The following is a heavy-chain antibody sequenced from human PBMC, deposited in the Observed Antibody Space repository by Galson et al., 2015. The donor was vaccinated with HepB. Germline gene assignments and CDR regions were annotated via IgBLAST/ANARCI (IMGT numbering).Heavy chain of an antibody. CDR3: ARDEGYSSGWYAFRAFDI. CDR1: GFTFSSYS. J-gene: IGHJ3*02. D-gene: IGHD6-19*01. Sequence: SLRLSCAASGFTFSSYSMNWVRQAPGKGLEWVSSISSSSSYIYYADSVKGRFTISRDNAKNSLYLQMNSLRAEDTAVYYCARDEGYSSGWYAFRAFDIWGQGTMVTVSS. CDR2: ISSSSSYI. V-gene: IGHV3-21*01.